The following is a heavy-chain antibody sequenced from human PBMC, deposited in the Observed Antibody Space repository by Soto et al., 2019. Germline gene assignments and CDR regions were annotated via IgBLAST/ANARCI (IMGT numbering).Heavy chain of an antibody. J-gene: IGHJ4*02. Sequence: WTWIRQTPGKGLEWIVEISHSGSTNYNPSLMSRVTMSADTSKKQFSLRLSSVTAADTALYFCARGYESSRRYLPLLDYWGQGTLVTVSS. V-gene: IGHV4-34*01. D-gene: IGHD3-22*01. CDR2: ISHSGST. CDR3: ARGYESSRRYLPLLDY.